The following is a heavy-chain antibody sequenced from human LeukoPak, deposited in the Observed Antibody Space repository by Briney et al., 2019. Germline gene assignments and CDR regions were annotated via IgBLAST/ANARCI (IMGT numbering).Heavy chain of an antibody. J-gene: IGHJ4*02. V-gene: IGHV3-33*08. Sequence: GGSLRLSCAASGFAFSSYDMHWVRLAPGKGLEWVAVIWYDGSNKYYADSVKGRFTISRDNSKNTLYLQMNSLRVEDTAVYYCARGDPTVTTKQNFDYWGQGTLVTVSS. CDR3: ARGDPTVTTKQNFDY. CDR2: IWYDGSNK. D-gene: IGHD4-17*01. CDR1: GFAFSSYD.